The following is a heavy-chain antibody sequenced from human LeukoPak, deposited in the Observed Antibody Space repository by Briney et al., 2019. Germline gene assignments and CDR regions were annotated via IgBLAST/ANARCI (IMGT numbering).Heavy chain of an antibody. CDR2: IYSGGST. D-gene: IGHD5-12*01. CDR1: GFIVSDNY. V-gene: IGHV3-53*04. J-gene: IGHJ6*02. CDR3: AIGNAYDVPYYYAMDV. Sequence: GGSLRLSCAPSGFIVSDNYMNWVRQAPGKGLEWVSVIYSGGSTYYSDSVKGRFTISRHNSKNTLYLQMNSLRVEDTAVYYCAIGNAYDVPYYYAMDVWGQGTTVTVSS.